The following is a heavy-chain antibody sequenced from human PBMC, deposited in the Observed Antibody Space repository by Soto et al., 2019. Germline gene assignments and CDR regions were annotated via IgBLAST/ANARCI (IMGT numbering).Heavy chain of an antibody. Sequence: EVQLLESGGGLEQRGGSLRLSCAASGFSFSDYGMSWVRQAPGKGLEWVSAISGSGLTFYADSVKGRFTISRDNSKNTLSLEMNSMRVEDTAIYFCAKDYLRWAQSWGQGTLVTVSS. CDR2: ISGSGLT. CDR1: GFSFSDYG. V-gene: IGHV3-23*01. J-gene: IGHJ5*02. D-gene: IGHD1-26*01. CDR3: AKDYLRWAQS.